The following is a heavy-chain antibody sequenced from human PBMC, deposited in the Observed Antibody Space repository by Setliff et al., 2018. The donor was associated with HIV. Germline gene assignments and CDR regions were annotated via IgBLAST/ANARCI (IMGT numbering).Heavy chain of an antibody. V-gene: IGHV3-21*01. CDR1: GFSFSSYT. CDR3: ARVQYFNSGGYWATIRHYYYMDV. Sequence: GGSLRLSCAASGFSFSSYTMNWVRQAPGRGLEWVSSISSSSSYIYYADSVKGQFTISRDNAKNSLYLQMNSLRAEDTAVYYCARVQYFNSGGYWATIRHYYYMDVWGKGTAVTVSS. CDR2: ISSSSSYI. D-gene: IGHD3-22*01. J-gene: IGHJ6*03.